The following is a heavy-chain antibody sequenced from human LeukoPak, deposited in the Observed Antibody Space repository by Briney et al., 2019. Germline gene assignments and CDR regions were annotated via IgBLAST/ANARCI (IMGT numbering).Heavy chain of an antibody. J-gene: IGHJ4*02. CDR3: ARDLTVTTRDDY. CDR2: ISSSSSYI. CDR1: GFTFSSYS. D-gene: IGHD4-17*01. Sequence: GGSLRLSCAASGFTFSSYSMNRVRQAPGKGLEWVSSISSSSSYIYYADSVKGRFTISRDNAKNSLYLQMNSLRAEDTAVYYCARDLTVTTRDDYWGQGTLVTVSS. V-gene: IGHV3-21*01.